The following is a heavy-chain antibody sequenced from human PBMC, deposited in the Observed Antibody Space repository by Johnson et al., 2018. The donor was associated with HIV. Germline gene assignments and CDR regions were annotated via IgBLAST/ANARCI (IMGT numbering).Heavy chain of an antibody. CDR2: ISGSGGST. CDR1: GFTFSNYA. D-gene: IGHD3-3*01. V-gene: IGHV3-23*04. J-gene: IGHJ3*01. Sequence: VQLVESGGGLVQPGGSLRISCATSGFTFSNYAMSWVRQAPGKGLEWVSGISGSGGSTYYADSEKGRFTITRDHSKNTLYLQMNSLRAEDTAVYYCAKVRRYDPDGAFDVWGQGTMVTVSS. CDR3: AKVRRYDPDGAFDV.